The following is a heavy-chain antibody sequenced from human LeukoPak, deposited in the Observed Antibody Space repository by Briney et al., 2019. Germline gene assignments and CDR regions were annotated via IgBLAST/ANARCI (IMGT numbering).Heavy chain of an antibody. J-gene: IGHJ3*02. CDR1: GGSISSYY. CDR2: IYYSGST. V-gene: IGHV4-59*01. Sequence: SETLSLTCTVSGGSISSYYWSWIRQPPGKGLEWIGYIYYSGSTNYNPSLKSRITISVDTSKNQFSLKLSSVTAADTAVYYCARFLGRYYDPPDAFDIWGQGTMVAVSS. D-gene: IGHD3-22*01. CDR3: ARFLGRYYDPPDAFDI.